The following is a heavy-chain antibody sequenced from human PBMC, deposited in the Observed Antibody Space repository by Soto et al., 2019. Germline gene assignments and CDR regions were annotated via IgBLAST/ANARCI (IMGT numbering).Heavy chain of an antibody. Sequence: PGGSLRLSCAASGFTFSSYSMNWVRQAPGKGLEWVSSISSSSSYIYYADSVKGRFTISRDNAKNSLYLQMNSLRAEDTAVYYCARGTPFERHATPYYMDVWGKGTTVTVSS. J-gene: IGHJ6*03. D-gene: IGHD6-25*01. CDR2: ISSSSSYI. V-gene: IGHV3-21*01. CDR1: GFTFSSYS. CDR3: ARGTPFERHATPYYMDV.